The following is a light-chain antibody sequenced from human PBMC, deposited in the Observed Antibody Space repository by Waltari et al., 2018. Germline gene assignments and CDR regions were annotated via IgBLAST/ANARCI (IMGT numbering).Light chain of an antibody. V-gene: IGLV3-1*01. J-gene: IGLJ2*01. Sequence: SYELTQPPSVSVSPGQTASITCSGDKLGDKYACWYQQKPGQSPVLVIYQDSQRPSGSPERFSGSNSGNTATLTISGTQAMDEADYYCQAWDSSTVVFGGGTKLTVL. CDR1: KLGDKY. CDR2: QDS. CDR3: QAWDSSTVV.